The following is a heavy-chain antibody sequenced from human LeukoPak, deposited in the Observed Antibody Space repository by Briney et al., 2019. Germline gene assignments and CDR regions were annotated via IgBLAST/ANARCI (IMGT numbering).Heavy chain of an antibody. CDR2: MNPNSGNT. CDR1: GYTFTSYD. CDR3: ARGPWGQYQLLAFYYYYGMDV. D-gene: IGHD2-2*01. Sequence: ASVKVSCKASGYTFTSYDINWVRQATGQGLEWMGWMNPNSGNTGYAQKFQGRVTMTRNTSISTAYMELSSLRSEDTAVYYCARGPWGQYQLLAFYYYYGMDVWGQGTTVTVSS. V-gene: IGHV1-8*01. J-gene: IGHJ6*02.